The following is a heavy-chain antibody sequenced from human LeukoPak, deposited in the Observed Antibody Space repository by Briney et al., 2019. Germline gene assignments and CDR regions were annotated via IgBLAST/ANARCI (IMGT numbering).Heavy chain of an antibody. V-gene: IGHV3-7*01. CDR3: ARGIAPGIAVAVDY. CDR1: GFTFSSYW. Sequence: PGGSLRLSCAASGFTFSSYWMTWVRQAPGKGLEWVANINQDGSEKYYVDSVKGRFTISRDNAKNSLYLQMNSLRAEDTAVYYCARGIAPGIAVAVDYWGQGTLVTVSS. D-gene: IGHD6-19*01. CDR2: INQDGSEK. J-gene: IGHJ4*02.